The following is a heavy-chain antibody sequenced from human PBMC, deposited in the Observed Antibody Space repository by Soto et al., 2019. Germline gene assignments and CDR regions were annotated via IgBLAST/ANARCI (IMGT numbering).Heavy chain of an antibody. CDR1: SFTFSNAW. CDR2: IKSKTDGGTI. J-gene: IGHJ1*01. CDR3: TKIGRSWGA. D-gene: IGHD6-13*01. V-gene: IGHV3-15*07. Sequence: EVQLVESGGGLVKPGGSLRLSCAASSFTFSNAWMNWVRQAPGKGLEWVGRIKSKTDGGTIDYAAPVKGRFTISRDDSKNPLFLQMNSLKTEDPAMYYCTKIGRSWGAWGQGTLVTVSS.